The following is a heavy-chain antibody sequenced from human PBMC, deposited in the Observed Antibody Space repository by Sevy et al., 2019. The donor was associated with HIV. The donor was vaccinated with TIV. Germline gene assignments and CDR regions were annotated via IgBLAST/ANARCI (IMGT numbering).Heavy chain of an antibody. Sequence: WGSLRLSCSASGFTFSSYAMHWVRQAPGKGLEYVSAISSNGGSTYYADSVKGRFTISRDNSKNTLYLQMSSLRAEDTAVYYGVKDYSIREGWFDPWGQETLVTVSS. CDR2: ISSNGGST. CDR1: GFTFSSYA. J-gene: IGHJ5*02. D-gene: IGHD4-4*01. V-gene: IGHV3-64D*06. CDR3: VKDYSIREGWFDP.